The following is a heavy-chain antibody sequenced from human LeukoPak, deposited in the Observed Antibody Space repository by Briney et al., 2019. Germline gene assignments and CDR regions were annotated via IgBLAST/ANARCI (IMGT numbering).Heavy chain of an antibody. CDR2: IKQDGSEE. Sequence: GGSLRLSCAASGFTFSSYWMSWVRQAPGKGLEWVANIKQDGSEEYYVDSVKGRFTISRDNSKNTLYLQMNSLRAEDTAVYYCAKYEREYYYDSSGYYLGYFDYWGQGTLVTVSS. CDR3: AKYEREYYYDSSGYYLGYFDY. D-gene: IGHD3-22*01. J-gene: IGHJ4*02. CDR1: GFTFSSYW. V-gene: IGHV3-7*01.